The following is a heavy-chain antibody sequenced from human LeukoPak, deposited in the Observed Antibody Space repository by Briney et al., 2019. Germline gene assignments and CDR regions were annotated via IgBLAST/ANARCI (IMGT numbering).Heavy chain of an antibody. V-gene: IGHV1-2*02. D-gene: IGHD3-3*01. CDR3: ARVRIWSGYLYLYY. J-gene: IGHJ4*02. CDR2: INPNSGGT. CDR1: GYTFTGYY. Sequence: ASVKVSCKASGYTFTGYYMHWVRQAPGQGLEWMVWINPNSGGTNYAQKFQGRVTMTRDTSISTAYVELSRLRSDDTAVYYCARVRIWSGYLYLYYWGQGTLVTVSS.